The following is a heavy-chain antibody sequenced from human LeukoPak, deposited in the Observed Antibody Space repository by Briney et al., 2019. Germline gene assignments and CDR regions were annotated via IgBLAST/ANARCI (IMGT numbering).Heavy chain of an antibody. CDR3: ARDWFPYSSSAVDY. Sequence: SGGSLRLSCAASGFTFSSYAMHWVRQAPGKGLEWVAVISYDGSNKYYADSVKGRFTISRDNSKNMLYLQMNSLRAEDTAVYYCARDWFPYSSSAVDYWGQGTLVTVSS. CDR2: ISYDGSNK. J-gene: IGHJ4*02. V-gene: IGHV3-30*04. D-gene: IGHD6-6*01. CDR1: GFTFSSYA.